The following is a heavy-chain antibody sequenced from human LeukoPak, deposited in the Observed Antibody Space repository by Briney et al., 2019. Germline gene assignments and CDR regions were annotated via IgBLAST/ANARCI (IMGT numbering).Heavy chain of an antibody. J-gene: IGHJ4*02. D-gene: IGHD5-18*01. CDR3: ARVNGGGVYSYAPYFAY. Sequence: PGGSLRLSCAASGFTVSSNYMSWVRQAPGKGLEWVAVIWYDGSNKYYADSVKGRFTISRDNSKNTLYLQMNSLRAEDTAVYYCARVNGGGVYSYAPYFAYWGQGTLVTVSS. V-gene: IGHV3-33*08. CDR1: GFTVSSNY. CDR2: IWYDGSNK.